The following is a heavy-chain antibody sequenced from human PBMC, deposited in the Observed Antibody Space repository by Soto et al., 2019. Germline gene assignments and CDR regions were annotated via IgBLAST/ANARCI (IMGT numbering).Heavy chain of an antibody. V-gene: IGHV1-18*04. CDR2: ISAYNGNT. CDR1: GYRFTIYG. CDR3: AREGVAARPPYYYYGMDA. D-gene: IGHD6-6*01. Sequence: ASVKASCEACGYRFTIYGMSWVRQAPGQGLEWMGWISAYNGNTNYAQKLQGRVTMTTDTSTSTAYMELRSLRSDDTAVYYCAREGVAARPPYYYYGMDAWGQGTTVTVSS. J-gene: IGHJ6*02.